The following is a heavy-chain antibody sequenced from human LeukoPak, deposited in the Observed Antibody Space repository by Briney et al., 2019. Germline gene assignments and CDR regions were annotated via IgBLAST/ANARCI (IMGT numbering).Heavy chain of an antibody. J-gene: IGHJ4*02. V-gene: IGHV4-38-2*01. Sequence: SETLSLTCAVSGYSISSGYYWGWIRQPPGKGLEWIGSIYHSGGTYYNPSLKSRVTISVDTSKNQFSLKLSSVTAADTAVYYCARNYYDILTGYLPFDYWGQGTLVTVSS. CDR3: ARNYYDILTGYLPFDY. CDR2: IYHSGGT. D-gene: IGHD3-9*01. CDR1: GYSISSGYY.